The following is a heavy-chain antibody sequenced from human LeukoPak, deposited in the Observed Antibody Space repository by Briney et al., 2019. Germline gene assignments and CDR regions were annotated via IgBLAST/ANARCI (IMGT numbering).Heavy chain of an antibody. V-gene: IGHV4-59*01. J-gene: IGHJ4*02. CDR3: AATRLRYFDLSENTFDY. Sequence: SETLSLTCTVSGGSISSYYWSWIRQPPGKGLEWIGYIYYSGSTNYNPSLKSRVTISVDTSKNQFSLKLSSVTAADTAVYYCAATRLRYFDLSENTFDYWGQGTLVTVSS. D-gene: IGHD3-9*01. CDR1: GGSISSYY. CDR2: IYYSGST.